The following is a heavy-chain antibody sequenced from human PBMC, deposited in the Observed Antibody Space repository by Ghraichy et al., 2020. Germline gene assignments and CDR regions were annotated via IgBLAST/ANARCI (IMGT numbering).Heavy chain of an antibody. D-gene: IGHD6-19*01. V-gene: IGHV4-39*01. Sequence: SETLSLTCTVSGGSISSSSYYWGWIRQPPGKGLEWIGSIYYSGSTYYNPSLKSRVTISVDTSKNQFSLKLSSVTAADTAVYYCARFTSWDWYSSGWYPDYWGQGTLVTVSS. CDR1: GGSISSSSYY. CDR2: IYYSGST. J-gene: IGHJ4*02. CDR3: ARFTSWDWYSSGWYPDY.